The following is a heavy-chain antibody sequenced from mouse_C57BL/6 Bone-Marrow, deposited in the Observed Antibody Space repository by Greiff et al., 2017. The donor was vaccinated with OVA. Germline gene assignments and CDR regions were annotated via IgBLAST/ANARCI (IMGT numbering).Heavy chain of an antibody. CDR1: GYTFTSYW. CDR2: IDPSDSET. V-gene: IGHV1-52*01. CDR3: ARSHYYGSSPMDY. D-gene: IGHD1-1*01. Sequence: QVQLQQPGAELVKPGASVKMSCKASGYTFTSYWMHWVKQRPIQGLEWIGNIDPSDSETHYNQKFKDKATLTVDKSSSTAYMQLSSLTSEDSAVYYCARSHYYGSSPMDYWGQGTSVTVSS. J-gene: IGHJ4*01.